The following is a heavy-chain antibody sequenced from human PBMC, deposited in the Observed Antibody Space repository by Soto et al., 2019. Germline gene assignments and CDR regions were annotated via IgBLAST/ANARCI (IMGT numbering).Heavy chain of an antibody. CDR2: ISYDGSNK. D-gene: IGHD2-15*01. CDR1: GFTFSSYG. Sequence: QVQLVESGGGVVQPGRSLRLSCAASGFTFSSYGMHWVRQAPGKGLEWVAVISYDGSNKYYAYSVKGRFTISRDNSKNTLYLQMNSLRAEDTAVYYCAKDPEYCSGGSCRIFDYWGQGTLVTVSS. CDR3: AKDPEYCSGGSCRIFDY. J-gene: IGHJ4*02. V-gene: IGHV3-30*18.